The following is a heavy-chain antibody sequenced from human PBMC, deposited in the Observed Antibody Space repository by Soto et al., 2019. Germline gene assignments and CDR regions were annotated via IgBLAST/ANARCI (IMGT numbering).Heavy chain of an antibody. CDR1: GFTFSNYW. CDR2: INSDGSST. V-gene: IGHV3-74*01. D-gene: IGHD4-17*01. J-gene: IGHJ5*02. CDR3: ARFRVDVDYVT. Sequence: EVQLVESGGGLVQPGGSLRLSCAVSGFTFSNYWMHWVRQAPGKGLVWVSRINSDGSSTSYADFVKGRFTISRDNAKNTLYLQMNSLSAEDTAVYYCARFRVDVDYVTWGQGTLVTVSS.